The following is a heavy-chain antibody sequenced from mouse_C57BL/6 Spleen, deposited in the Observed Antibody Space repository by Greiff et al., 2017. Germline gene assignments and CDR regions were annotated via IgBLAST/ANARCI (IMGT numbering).Heavy chain of an antibody. V-gene: IGHV5-15*01. Sequence: EVQLVESGGGLVQPGGSLKLSCAASGFTFSDYGMAWVRQAPRKGPEWVAFISNLAYSIYYADTVTGRFTISRENAKNTLYLEMSSLRSEDTAMYYCARQGIITTVVATEAMDYWGQGTSVTVSS. D-gene: IGHD1-1*01. J-gene: IGHJ4*01. CDR1: GFTFSDYG. CDR2: ISNLAYSI. CDR3: ARQGIITTVVATEAMDY.